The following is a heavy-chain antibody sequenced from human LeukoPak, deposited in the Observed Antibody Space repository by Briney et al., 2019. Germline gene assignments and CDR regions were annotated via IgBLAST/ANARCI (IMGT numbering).Heavy chain of an antibody. CDR3: ARSLLYSSPGSCYADGGYYYYGMDV. CDR2: ISGSGGST. V-gene: IGHV3-23*01. Sequence: GWSLLLSCSTSGFTFISYAMSWVRQAPGKGLEWVSAISGSGGSTYYADSVKGRFTISRDNSKNTLYLQMTCLRAADTAVYYCARSLLYSSPGSCYADGGYYYYGMDVWGQGTTVTVSS. CDR1: GFTFISYA. D-gene: IGHD2-15*01. J-gene: IGHJ6*02.